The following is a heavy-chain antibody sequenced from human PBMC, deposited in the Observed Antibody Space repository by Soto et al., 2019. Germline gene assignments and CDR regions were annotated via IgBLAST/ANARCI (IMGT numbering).Heavy chain of an antibody. V-gene: IGHV1-69*01. Sequence: QVQLVQSGAEVKKPGSSVKVSCKASGGTFSSYAISWVRQAPGQGLEWMGGIIPIFGTANYAQKFQGRVTITADESTSTAYMELTSLRSEDTAVYYCARSGSGEGYCSGGSCYEGYYYRMDVWGQGTTVTVSS. CDR1: GGTFSSYA. CDR2: IIPIFGTA. CDR3: ARSGSGEGYCSGGSCYEGYYYRMDV. D-gene: IGHD2-15*01. J-gene: IGHJ6*02.